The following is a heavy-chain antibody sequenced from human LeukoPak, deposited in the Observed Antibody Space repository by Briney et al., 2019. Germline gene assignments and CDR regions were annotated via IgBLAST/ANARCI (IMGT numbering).Heavy chain of an antibody. CDR2: INWNGGST. Sequence: GGSLRLSCAASGFTFDDYGMSWVRQAPGKGLEWVSGINWNGGSTGYADSVKGRFTISGDNAKNSLYLQMNSLRAEDTALYYCARAAAGYYYYYMDVWGKGTTVTVSS. V-gene: IGHV3-20*04. D-gene: IGHD6-13*01. CDR1: GFTFDDYG. J-gene: IGHJ6*03. CDR3: ARAAAGYYYYYMDV.